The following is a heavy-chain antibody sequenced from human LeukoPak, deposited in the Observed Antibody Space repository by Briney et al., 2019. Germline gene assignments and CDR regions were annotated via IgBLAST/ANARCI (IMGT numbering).Heavy chain of an antibody. CDR1: GFTFSSYW. V-gene: IGHV3-74*01. CDR3: AKDPPSYTESW. J-gene: IGHJ4*02. CDR2: ISTDGSAT. Sequence: GGSLRLSCAASGFTFSSYWMHWVRQAPGKGLVWVSRISTDGSATDYADSVKGRFTISRDNSKNTLYLQMNSLRAEDTAVYYCAKDPPSYTESWGGQGTLVTVSS. D-gene: IGHD3-16*01.